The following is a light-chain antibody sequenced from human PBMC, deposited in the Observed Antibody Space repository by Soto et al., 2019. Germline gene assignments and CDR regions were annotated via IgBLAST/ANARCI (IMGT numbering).Light chain of an antibody. V-gene: IGLV9-49*01. CDR2: VGTGGIVG. J-gene: IGLJ3*02. Sequence: QSVLTQPPSASASLGASVTLTCTLSSGYSNYKVDWYQQRPGQGPRFVMRVGTGGIVGSKGDGIPDRFSVLGSGLNRYLTIKNIQEEDESDYHCGADHGTGSKFVWVFGGGTKVTVL. CDR3: GADHGTGSKFVWV. CDR1: SGYSNYK.